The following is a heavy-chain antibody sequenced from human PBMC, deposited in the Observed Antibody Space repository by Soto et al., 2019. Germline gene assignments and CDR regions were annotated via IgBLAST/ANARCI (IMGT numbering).Heavy chain of an antibody. D-gene: IGHD3-10*01. Sequence: PSETLSLTCTVSGGSISRSSYYWGWIRQPPGKGLEWIGSIYYSGSTYYNPSLKSRVTISVDTSKNQFSLKLSSVTAADTAVYYCARLVYGWFDPWGQGTLVIVSS. CDR2: IYYSGST. CDR1: GGSISRSSYY. V-gene: IGHV4-39*01. CDR3: ARLVYGWFDP. J-gene: IGHJ5*02.